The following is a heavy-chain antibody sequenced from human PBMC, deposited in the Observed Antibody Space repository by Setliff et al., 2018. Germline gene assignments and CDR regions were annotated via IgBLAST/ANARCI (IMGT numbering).Heavy chain of an antibody. J-gene: IGHJ3*01. V-gene: IGHV4-39*07. Sequence: SETLSLTCNVSGGSVSSTSHYWGWIRQPPGKGMEWIGSVYYSGYTYYNPSLMSRVTISVDTSKNQFSLKLSSVTAADTAVYYCARDPHYDPTYSLPGHAFDFWGQGIMVTVSS. D-gene: IGHD3-22*01. CDR2: VYYSGYT. CDR3: ARDPHYDPTYSLPGHAFDF. CDR1: GGSVSSTSHY.